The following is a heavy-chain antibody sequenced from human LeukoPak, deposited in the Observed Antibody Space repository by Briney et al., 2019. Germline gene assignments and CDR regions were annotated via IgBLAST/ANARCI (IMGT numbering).Heavy chain of an antibody. V-gene: IGHV4-59*01. D-gene: IGHD3-16*02. J-gene: IGHJ2*01. CDR2: IYYSGST. CDR3: ARAGLYPDWYFDL. CDR1: GGSISSYY. Sequence: SETLSLTCTVSGGSISSYYWSWIRQPPGKGPEWIGYIYYSGSTNYNPSLKSRVTISVDTSKNQFSLKLSSVTAADTAVYYCARAGLYPDWYFDLWGHGTLVTVSS.